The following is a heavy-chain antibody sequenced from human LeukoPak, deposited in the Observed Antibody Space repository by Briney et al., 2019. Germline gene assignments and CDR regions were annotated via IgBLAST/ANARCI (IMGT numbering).Heavy chain of an antibody. D-gene: IGHD5-24*01. J-gene: IGHJ4*02. CDR2: ISSSSTI. Sequence: GGSLRLSCAASGFTFSSYSMNWVRQAPGKGLEWVSYISSSSTIYYADSVKGRFTISRDNAKNSLYLQMNSLRAEDTAVYYCARAGRDGYDYDFDYWGQGTLVTVSS. CDR3: ARAGRDGYDYDFDY. CDR1: GFTFSSYS. V-gene: IGHV3-48*01.